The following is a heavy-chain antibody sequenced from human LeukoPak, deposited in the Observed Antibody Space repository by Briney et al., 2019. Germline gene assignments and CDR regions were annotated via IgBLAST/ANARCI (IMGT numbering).Heavy chain of an antibody. V-gene: IGHV3-7*01. CDR1: GFTFSTYW. Sequence: PGGSLRLSCAASGFTFSTYWMSWVRQAPGKGLEWVANIKQDGSDKYYVDSVKGRFTISKDNGKNSLYLQMNSLRAEDTAVYYCARDGRGGYPDYWGRGTLVTVSS. J-gene: IGHJ4*02. CDR3: ARDGRGGYPDY. D-gene: IGHD3-22*01. CDR2: IKQDGSDK.